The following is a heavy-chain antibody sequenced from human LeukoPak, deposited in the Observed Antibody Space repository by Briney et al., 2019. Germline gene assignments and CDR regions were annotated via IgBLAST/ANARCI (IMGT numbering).Heavy chain of an antibody. D-gene: IGHD3-9*01. CDR1: GFTFSSYG. CDR2: ISYDGSNQ. J-gene: IGHJ4*02. V-gene: IGHV3-30*18. Sequence: PGGSLRLSCAASGFTFSSYGMHWVRQAPGKGLEWVAAISYDGSNQYYGDSVKGRFTISRDTSKYTVYLQMNSLGAEDTALYYCVKSTGRYFGLLDDLGYWGQGTLVTVSS. CDR3: VKSTGRYFGLLDDLGY.